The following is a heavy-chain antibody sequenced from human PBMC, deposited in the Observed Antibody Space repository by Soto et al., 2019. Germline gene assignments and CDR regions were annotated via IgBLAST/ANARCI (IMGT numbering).Heavy chain of an antibody. D-gene: IGHD6-19*01. CDR3: AKGGKAVAGLLGYYYGMDV. CDR2: ISGSGGST. Sequence: GGSLRLSCAASGFTFSSSAMSWVRQVPGEGMEWVSAISGSGGSTYYADSVKGRFTISRDNPKNTLYLHMNSLRAEDTAVYYCAKGGKAVAGLLGYYYGMDVWGQVTTVTISS. J-gene: IGHJ6*02. CDR1: GFTFSSSA. V-gene: IGHV3-23*01.